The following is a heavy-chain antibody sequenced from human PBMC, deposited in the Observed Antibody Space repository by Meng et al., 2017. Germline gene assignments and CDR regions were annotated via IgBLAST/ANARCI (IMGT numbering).Heavy chain of an antibody. CDR1: GGSISSSSYY. D-gene: IGHD3-22*01. J-gene: IGHJ4*02. V-gene: IGHV4-39*07. Sequence: SETLSLTCTVPGGSISSSSYYWGWIRQPPGKGLEWIGSIYYSGSTYYNPSLKSRVTISVDTSKNQFSLKLSSVTAADTAVYYCARDLGAYYYDSSGYYYVNWGQGTLVTVSS. CDR2: IYYSGST. CDR3: ARDLGAYYYDSSGYYYVN.